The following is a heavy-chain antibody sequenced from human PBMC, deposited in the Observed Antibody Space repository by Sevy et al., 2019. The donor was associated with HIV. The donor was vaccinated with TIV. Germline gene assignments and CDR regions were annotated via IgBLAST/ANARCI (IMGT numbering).Heavy chain of an antibody. CDR3: TRWGVVVPAASPDWYFDL. J-gene: IGHJ2*01. Sequence: GGSLRLSCAASGFTFSSYWMSWVRQAPGKGLEWVANIKQDGSEKYYVDSVKGRFTISRDNAKNSLYLQMNSLRAEDTAVYYCTRWGVVVPAASPDWYFDLWGRGTLVTVSS. V-gene: IGHV3-7*01. D-gene: IGHD2-2*01. CDR2: IKQDGSEK. CDR1: GFTFSSYW.